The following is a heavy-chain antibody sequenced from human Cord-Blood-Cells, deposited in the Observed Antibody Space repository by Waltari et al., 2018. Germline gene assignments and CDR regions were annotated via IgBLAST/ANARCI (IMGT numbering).Heavy chain of an antibody. CDR1: GGTFSSYA. V-gene: IGHV1-69*06. CDR3: ARVPTTKALNYYYYYGMDV. CDR2: IIPIFGTA. D-gene: IGHD1-7*01. Sequence: QVPLVQSGAEVKKPGSSVKVPCKASGGTFSSYAFSRVRPAPGTGREWMGGIIPIFGTANYAQKFQGRVTITADKSTSTAYMELSSLRSEDTAVYYCARVPTTKALNYYYYYGMDVWGQGTTVTVSS. J-gene: IGHJ6*02.